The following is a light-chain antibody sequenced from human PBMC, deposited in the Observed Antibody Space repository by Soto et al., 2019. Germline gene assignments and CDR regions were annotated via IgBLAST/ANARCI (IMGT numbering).Light chain of an antibody. CDR2: GAS. CDR1: QSVSSN. J-gene: IGKJ2*01. Sequence: EIVMTQSPATLSVSPGERATLSCRASQSVSSNLAWYQQRPGQAPRLLIYGASTRATGIPARFRGSGSGTEFTLTISSLQSEDSVVYYCQQYHNWPPFTFGQGTKVDIK. V-gene: IGKV3-15*01. CDR3: QQYHNWPPFT.